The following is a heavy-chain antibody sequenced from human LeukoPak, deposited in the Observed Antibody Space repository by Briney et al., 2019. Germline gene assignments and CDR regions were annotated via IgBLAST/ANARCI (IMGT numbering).Heavy chain of an antibody. Sequence: ASVKVSCKASGYTFTSYGINWVRQAPGQGLEWMGWISAYSGNTNYAQKLQGRVTMTTDTSTSTAYMELRSLRSDDTAVYYCARYHTDYYYYYYMDVWGKGTTVTVSS. V-gene: IGHV1-18*01. CDR2: ISAYSGNT. CDR3: ARYHTDYYYYYYMDV. J-gene: IGHJ6*03. D-gene: IGHD1-14*01. CDR1: GYTFTSYG.